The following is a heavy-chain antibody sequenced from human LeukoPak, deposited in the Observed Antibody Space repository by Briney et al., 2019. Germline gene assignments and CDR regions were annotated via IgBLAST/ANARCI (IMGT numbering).Heavy chain of an antibody. CDR1: GGSVSSGSYY. D-gene: IGHD2-2*01. CDR2: IYYSGST. CDR3: ARDLCSSTSCYLDY. J-gene: IGHJ4*02. V-gene: IGHV4-61*01. Sequence: SETLSLTCTVSGGSVSSGSYYWSWIRQPPGKGLEWIGYIYYSGSTNYNPSLKSRVTISVDTSKNQFSLKLSSVTAADTAVYYCARDLCSSTSCYLDYWGQGTLVTVSS.